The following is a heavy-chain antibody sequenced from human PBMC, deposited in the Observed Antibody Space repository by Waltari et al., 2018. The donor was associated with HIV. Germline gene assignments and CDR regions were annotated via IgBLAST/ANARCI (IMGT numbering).Heavy chain of an antibody. J-gene: IGHJ6*02. CDR3: GTTLEYYYGMDV. V-gene: IGHV3-53*01. CDR2: IYSGGST. CDR1: GFIVNTNY. D-gene: IGHD1-26*01. Sequence: EVQLVESGGGLIQPGGSLRLSCTASGFIVNTNYMSWVRQAPGKGLEWVSVIYSGGSTFYADSVKGRFTISRDNSKNTVYLQMNSLRAEDTAVYHCGTTLEYYYGMDVWGQGTTVTVSS.